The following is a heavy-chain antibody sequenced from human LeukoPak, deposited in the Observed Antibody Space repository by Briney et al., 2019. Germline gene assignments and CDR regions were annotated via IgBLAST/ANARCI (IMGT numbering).Heavy chain of an antibody. D-gene: IGHD5-24*01. CDR3: ARDAGYNPPHNDY. J-gene: IGHJ4*02. CDR1: GYTFTGYY. V-gene: IGHV1-2*02. CDR2: INPNSGGT. Sequence: ASVKVSCKASGYTFTGYYMHWVRQAPGQGLEWMGWINPNSGGTNYAQKFQGRVTMTRDTSISTAYMELRSLRSDDTAVYYCARDAGYNPPHNDYWGQGTLVTVSS.